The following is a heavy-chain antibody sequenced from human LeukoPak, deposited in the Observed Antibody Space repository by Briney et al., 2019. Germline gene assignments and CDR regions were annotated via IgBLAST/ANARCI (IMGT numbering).Heavy chain of an antibody. D-gene: IGHD6-19*01. J-gene: IGHJ6*02. Sequence: GASAKVSCKASGYTFTSYAMHWVRQAPGQRLEWMGWINAGNGNTKYSQKFQGRVTITRDTSASTAYMELGSLRSEDTAVYYCARERVAVDYGMDVWGQGTTVTVSS. CDR2: INAGNGNT. V-gene: IGHV1-3*01. CDR1: GYTFTSYA. CDR3: ARERVAVDYGMDV.